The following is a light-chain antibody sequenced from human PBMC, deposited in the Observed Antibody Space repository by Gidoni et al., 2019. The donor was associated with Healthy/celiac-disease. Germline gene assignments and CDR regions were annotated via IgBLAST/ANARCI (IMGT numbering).Light chain of an antibody. V-gene: IGKV1-33*01. CDR3: QKYDNLPLMCS. CDR2: DEY. CDR1: QDISNY. Sequence: DIQMTQSPSSLSASVGDRVTITCQASQDISNYLNWYQQKPGKAPKLLIYDEYNLETGVPSRFSGSGSGTDFTLTISSLQPEDIATYYCQKYDNLPLMCSVGQGTKLEIK. J-gene: IGKJ2*04.